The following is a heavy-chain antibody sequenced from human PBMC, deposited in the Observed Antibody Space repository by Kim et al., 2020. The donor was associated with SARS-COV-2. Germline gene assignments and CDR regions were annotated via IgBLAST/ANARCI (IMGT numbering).Heavy chain of an antibody. Sequence: SVKVSCKASGGTFSSYAISWVRQAPGQGLEWMGGIIPIFGTENYAQKFQGRVTITADESTSTAYMELSSLRSEDTAVYYCARDHVGYSYRDAFDIWGQGTMVTVSS. CDR2: IIPIFGTE. D-gene: IGHD5-18*01. CDR3: ARDHVGYSYRDAFDI. CDR1: GGTFSSYA. V-gene: IGHV1-69*13. J-gene: IGHJ3*02.